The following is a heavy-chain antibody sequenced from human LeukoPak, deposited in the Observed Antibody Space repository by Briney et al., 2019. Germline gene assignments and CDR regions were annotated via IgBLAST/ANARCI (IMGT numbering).Heavy chain of an antibody. CDR3: AKDLDSTGYQYMDSWFDS. V-gene: IGHV3-23*01. D-gene: IGHD3-22*01. CDR1: GFTLSKYA. Sequence: GGSLRLSCTAVGFTLSKYAMNWVRQAPGKGLEWISLISTSGATYYADSVKGRFSISRDNSRNTLYLQMNSLRDEDTAFYYCAKDLDSTGYQYMDSWFDSWGQGTLVTVSS. CDR2: ISTSGAT. J-gene: IGHJ5*01.